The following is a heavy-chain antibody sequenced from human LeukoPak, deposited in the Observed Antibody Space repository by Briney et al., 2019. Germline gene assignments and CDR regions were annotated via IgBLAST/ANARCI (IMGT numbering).Heavy chain of an antibody. D-gene: IGHD6-13*01. CDR2: IRQDGSEK. V-gene: IGHV3-7*01. Sequence: GGSLRLSCEVSGFTFTDYWMNWVRQAPGKGPEWVASIRQDGSEKTYVDSVKGRFTISRDNTKNSLSLQLNGLRAEDTAVYYCARDGTAAGLYFDLRGQGTLVTVSS. CDR3: ARDGTAAGLYFDL. CDR1: GFTFTDYW. J-gene: IGHJ4*01.